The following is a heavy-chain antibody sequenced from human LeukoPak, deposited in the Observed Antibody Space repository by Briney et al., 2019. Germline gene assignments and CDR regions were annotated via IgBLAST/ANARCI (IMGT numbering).Heavy chain of an antibody. D-gene: IGHD4-11*01. CDR1: GGSISSGGYY. V-gene: IGHV4-31*03. J-gene: IGHJ5*02. CDR2: IYYSGNT. Sequence: SETLSLTCTVSGGSISSGGYYWSWIRQHPGKGLEWIGYIYYSGNTYYNPSLKSRVTISVDTSKNQFSLKLSSVTAADTAVYYCARDSNYGGDWFDPWGQGTPVTVSS. CDR3: ARDSNYGGDWFDP.